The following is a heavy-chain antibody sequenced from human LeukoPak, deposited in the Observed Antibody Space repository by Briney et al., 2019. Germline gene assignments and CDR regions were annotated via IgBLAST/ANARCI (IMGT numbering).Heavy chain of an antibody. CDR1: GYTFTGYY. V-gene: IGHV1-2*02. CDR2: INPNTGDT. Sequence: ASVKVSCKASGYTFTGYYMHWVRQAPGQGLEWMGWINPNTGDTNYAQKFQGRVTMTRDTSITTVYMEISRLTSDDTALFYCAVAPGDYCGQGTLVTVSS. D-gene: IGHD2-21*01. J-gene: IGHJ4*02. CDR3: AVAPGDY.